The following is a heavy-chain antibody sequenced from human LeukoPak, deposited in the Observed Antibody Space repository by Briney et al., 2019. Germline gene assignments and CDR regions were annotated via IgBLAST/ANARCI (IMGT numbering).Heavy chain of an antibody. CDR3: ARDRGFAIFGVVPDYYYMDV. J-gene: IGHJ6*03. Sequence: GGSLRLSCAASGFTFSSYSMNWVRQAPGKGLEWVSAISGSGGSTYYADSVKGRFTISRDNSKNTLYLQMNSLRAEDTAVYYCARDRGFAIFGVVPDYYYMDVWGKGTTVTVSS. D-gene: IGHD3-3*01. CDR2: ISGSGGST. V-gene: IGHV3-23*01. CDR1: GFTFSSYS.